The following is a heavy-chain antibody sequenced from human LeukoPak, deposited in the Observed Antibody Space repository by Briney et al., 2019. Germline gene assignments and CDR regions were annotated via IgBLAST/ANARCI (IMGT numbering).Heavy chain of an antibody. V-gene: IGHV1-2*02. Sequence: GASVKVSCKASGYTFTSYYMHWVRQAPGQGLEWMGWINPNSGGTNYAQKFQGRVTMTRDTSISTAYMELSRLRSDDTAVYYCARDTDYYDSSGYFDYWGQGTLVTVSS. CDR2: INPNSGGT. J-gene: IGHJ4*02. CDR1: GYTFTSYY. CDR3: ARDTDYYDSSGYFDY. D-gene: IGHD3-22*01.